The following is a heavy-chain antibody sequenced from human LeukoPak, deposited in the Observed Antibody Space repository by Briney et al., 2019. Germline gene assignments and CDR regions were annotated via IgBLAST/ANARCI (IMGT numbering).Heavy chain of an antibody. CDR3: AMALDY. Sequence: GGSLRLSCVASGFTFSNYLMNWVRQAPGKGLEWVSGISHSGSSIYYADSVKGRFTISRDNSKNTLYLQMDRLRVEDTAVYYCAMALDYWGQRTLVTVSS. CDR1: GFTFSNYL. V-gene: IGHV3-23*01. CDR2: ISHSGSSI. J-gene: IGHJ4*02.